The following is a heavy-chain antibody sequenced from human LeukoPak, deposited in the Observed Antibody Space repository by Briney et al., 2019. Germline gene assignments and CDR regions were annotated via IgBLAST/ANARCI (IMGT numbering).Heavy chain of an antibody. J-gene: IGHJ4*02. CDR1: GFTFVDYA. D-gene: IGHD2-2*01. V-gene: IGHV3-49*04. CDR3: TRARYCSSTSCFPDY. CDR2: IRSKAYGGTT. Sequence: GGSLRLSCTASGFTFVDYAMSWVRQAPGKGLEWVGFIRSKAYGGTTEYAASVKGRFTISRDDSKSIAYLQMNSLKTEDTAVYYCTRARYCSSTSCFPDYWGQGTLVTVSS.